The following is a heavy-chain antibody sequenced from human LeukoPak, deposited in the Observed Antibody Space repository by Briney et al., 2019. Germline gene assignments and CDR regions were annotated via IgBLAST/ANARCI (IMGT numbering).Heavy chain of an antibody. J-gene: IGHJ6*03. CDR3: ARLAPNKYYFYYMDV. CDR1: RASITSGSYY. V-gene: IGHV4-61*02. Sequence: SETLSLTCTVSRASITSGSYYWRWLRQPAGKGLEWIGRIYSSGSTNYNSSLMSRVTISVDTSNNQFSLNLTSVTAADTAVYYCARLAPNKYYFYYMDVWGKGTTVTVSS. D-gene: IGHD1/OR15-1a*01. CDR2: IYSSGST.